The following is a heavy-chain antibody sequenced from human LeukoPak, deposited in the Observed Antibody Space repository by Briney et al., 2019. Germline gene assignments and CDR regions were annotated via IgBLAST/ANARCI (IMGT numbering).Heavy chain of an antibody. CDR3: ARGKVTMFRGVIITSFDY. D-gene: IGHD3-10*01. J-gene: IGHJ4*02. CDR1: GYTFTSYD. CDR2: MNPNSGNT. Sequence: ASVKVSCKASGYTFTSYDINWVRQATGQGLEWMGWMNPNSGNTGYAQKFQGRVTMTRNTSISTAYMELSSLRSEDTAVYYCARGKVTMFRGVIITSFDYWGQGTLVTVSS. V-gene: IGHV1-8*01.